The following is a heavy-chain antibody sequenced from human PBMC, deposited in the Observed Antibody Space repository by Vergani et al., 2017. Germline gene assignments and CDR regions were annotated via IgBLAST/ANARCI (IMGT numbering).Heavy chain of an antibody. CDR3: ARAKRGRLAVGATDS. CDR1: GYTFTTYA. J-gene: IGHJ4*02. CDR2: INTNTGNP. V-gene: IGHV7-4-1*01. Sequence: QVQLVQSGSELKKPGASVKVSCKASGYTFTTYAMNWVRQAPGQGLEWMGWINTNTGNPTYAPGFTGRFVFSLDTSISTAYLQIGSLKAEDTAVYFCARAKRGRLAVGATDSWGQGTLLTVSS. D-gene: IGHD6-19*01.